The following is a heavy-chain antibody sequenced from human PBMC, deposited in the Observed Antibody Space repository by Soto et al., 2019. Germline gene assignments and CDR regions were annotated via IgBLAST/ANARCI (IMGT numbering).Heavy chain of an antibody. CDR3: AREGSSSSIHYYYYMDV. D-gene: IGHD6-13*01. CDR2: IKQDRSEK. Sequence: EVQLVESGGGLVQPGGSLRLSCAASGFTFSSYWMSWVRQAPGKGLEWVANIKQDRSEKYYVDSVKGRFTISRDNAKNSLYLQMNSLRAEDTAVYYCAREGSSSSIHYYYYMDVWGKGTTVTVSS. J-gene: IGHJ6*03. CDR1: GFTFSSYW. V-gene: IGHV3-7*01.